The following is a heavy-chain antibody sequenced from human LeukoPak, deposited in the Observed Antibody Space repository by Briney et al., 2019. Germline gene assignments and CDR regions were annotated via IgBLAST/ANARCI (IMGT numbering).Heavy chain of an antibody. CDR1: GFTFDDYA. V-gene: IGHV3-9*01. CDR2: ISWNSGSI. D-gene: IGHD6-19*01. J-gene: IGHJ4*02. Sequence: PGGSLRLSCAASGFTFDDYAMHWVRQAPGKGLEWVSGISWNSGSIGYADPVKGRFTISRDNAKNSLYLQMNSLRAEDTALYYCAKDVLAVAGTRLVYWGQGTLVTVSS. CDR3: AKDVLAVAGTRLVY.